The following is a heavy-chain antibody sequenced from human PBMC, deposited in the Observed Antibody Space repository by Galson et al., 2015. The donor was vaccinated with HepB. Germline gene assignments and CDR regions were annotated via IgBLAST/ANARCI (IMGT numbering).Heavy chain of an antibody. V-gene: IGHV5-51*01. CDR3: ARRAAGYSSSYYYYYMDV. D-gene: IGHD6-6*01. J-gene: IGHJ6*03. Sequence: QSGAEVKKPGESLKISCKGSGYSFTSYWIGWVRQMPGKGLEWMGIIYPGDSDTRYSPSFQGQVTISADKSISTAYLQWSSLKASDTAMYYCARRAAGYSSSYYYYYMDVWGKGTTVTVSS. CDR1: GYSFTSYW. CDR2: IYPGDSDT.